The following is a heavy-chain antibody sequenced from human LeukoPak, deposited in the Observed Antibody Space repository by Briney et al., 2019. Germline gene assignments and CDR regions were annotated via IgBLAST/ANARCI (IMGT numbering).Heavy chain of an antibody. V-gene: IGHV4-39*07. D-gene: IGHD5-18*01. Sequence: SETLSLTCTVSGGSISSSSYYWGWIRQPPGKGLEWIGSIYYSGSTYYNPSLKSRVTISVDTSKNQFSLKLSSVTAADTAVYYCARFGDTAMATWGQGTLVTVSS. CDR2: IYYSGST. J-gene: IGHJ5*02. CDR3: ARFGDTAMAT. CDR1: GGSISSSSYY.